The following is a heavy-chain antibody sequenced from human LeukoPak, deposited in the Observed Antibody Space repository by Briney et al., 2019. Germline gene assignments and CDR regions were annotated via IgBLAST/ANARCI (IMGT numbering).Heavy chain of an antibody. CDR2: ISGSGGST. J-gene: IGHJ4*02. CDR3: ARLGDDY. V-gene: IGHV3-23*01. D-gene: IGHD4-11*01. CDR1: GFTLSRYA. Sequence: GGSLRLSRAASGFTLSRYAMNWVRQAPGKGLEWVSAISGSGGSTYYADSVKGRFTISRDNSKNSLYLQMNILEAQDTAGNYCARLGDDYWGQGTLVTVSS.